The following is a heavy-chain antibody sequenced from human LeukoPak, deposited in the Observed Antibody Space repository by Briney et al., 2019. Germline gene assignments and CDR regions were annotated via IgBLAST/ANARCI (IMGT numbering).Heavy chain of an antibody. CDR3: VRVGYSYGYGDWNHFDY. CDR2: IYSGGST. Sequence: GGSLRLSCAASGFTVSSNYMRWLRQAPGKGVEWVSIIYSGGSTYYADSVKGRFTISRDNSKNTLYLQMNSLRAEDTAVYFCVRVGYSYGYGDWNHFDYWGQGTLVTVSS. V-gene: IGHV3-66*02. J-gene: IGHJ4*02. CDR1: GFTVSSNY. D-gene: IGHD5-18*01.